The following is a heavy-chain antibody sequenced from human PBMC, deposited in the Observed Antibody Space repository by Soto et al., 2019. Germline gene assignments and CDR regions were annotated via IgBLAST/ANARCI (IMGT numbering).Heavy chain of an antibody. CDR3: ARGAFCGGAPGCRDMDV. D-gene: IGHD2-21*01. Sequence: QIQLVQSGGEVKKPGASVKVSCKSSGYTFISYSITWVRQAPGQGLEWMGRISAYNGNTNYAQKLQGRVTMTTDTSTSTACMELRSLRSDDTAVYYCARGAFCGGAPGCRDMDVWGQGTTVTVSS. J-gene: IGHJ6*02. CDR2: ISAYNGNT. V-gene: IGHV1-18*01. CDR1: GYTFISYS.